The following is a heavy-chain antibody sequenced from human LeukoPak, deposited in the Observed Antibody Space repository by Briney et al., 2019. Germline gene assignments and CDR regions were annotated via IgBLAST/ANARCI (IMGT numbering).Heavy chain of an antibody. D-gene: IGHD3-22*01. Sequence: QPGGSLRLSCAVSGITLSNYGMSWVRQAPGKGLEWVAGISDRGSRTNYADSVKGRFTISIDHPKNTLYLQMNSLRAEDTAVYFCAKRGVVIRVILVGFHKEAYYFDSWGQGALVTVSS. V-gene: IGHV3-23*01. CDR2: ISDRGSRT. J-gene: IGHJ4*02. CDR3: AKRGVVIRVILVGFHKEAYYFDS. CDR1: GITLSNYG.